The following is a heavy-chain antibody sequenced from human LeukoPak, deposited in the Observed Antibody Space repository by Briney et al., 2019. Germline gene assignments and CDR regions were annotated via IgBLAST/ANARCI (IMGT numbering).Heavy chain of an antibody. CDR2: INPNSGGT. Sequence: ASVKVSCKASGYTFTGYYMHWVRQAPGQGLEWMGWINPNSGGTNYAQKFQGRVTMTRDTSISTAYMELSRLRSDDTAVYCCARGITMIVVAPDAFDIWGQGTMVTVSS. J-gene: IGHJ3*02. V-gene: IGHV1-2*02. CDR3: ARGITMIVVAPDAFDI. D-gene: IGHD3-22*01. CDR1: GYTFTGYY.